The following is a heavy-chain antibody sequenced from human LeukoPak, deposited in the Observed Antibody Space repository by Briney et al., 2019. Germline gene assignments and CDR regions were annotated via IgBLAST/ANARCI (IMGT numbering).Heavy chain of an antibody. Sequence: GASVKVSCKVSGYTLTELSMHWVRQAPGKGLEWMGRFDPEDGETIYAQKFQGRITMTEDTSTDTAYMELSSLRSEDTAVYYCATDFPPYFDSTPNYWGRGTLVTVSA. CDR1: GYTLTELS. J-gene: IGHJ4*02. CDR3: ATDFPPYFDSTPNY. CDR2: FDPEDGET. D-gene: IGHD3-9*01. V-gene: IGHV1-24*01.